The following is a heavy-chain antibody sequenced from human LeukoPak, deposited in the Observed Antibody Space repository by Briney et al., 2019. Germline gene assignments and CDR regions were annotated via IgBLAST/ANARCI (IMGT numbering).Heavy chain of an antibody. CDR2: INHSGST. J-gene: IGHJ4*02. CDR3: ARVQMEDGYNFDY. Sequence: PSETLSLTCAVYGGSFSGYYWSWIRQPPGKGLEWIGEINHSGSTNYSPSLKSRVTISVDTSKNQFSLKLSSVTAADTAVYYCARVQMEDGYNFDYWGQGTLVTVSS. D-gene: IGHD5-24*01. CDR1: GGSFSGYY. V-gene: IGHV4-34*01.